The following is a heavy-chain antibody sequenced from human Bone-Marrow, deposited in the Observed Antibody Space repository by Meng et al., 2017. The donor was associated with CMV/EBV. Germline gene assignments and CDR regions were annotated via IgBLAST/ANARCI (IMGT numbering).Heavy chain of an antibody. CDR2: IGTAGDT. J-gene: IGHJ6*02. D-gene: IGHD6-6*01. CDR3: ARLYSSSSGKGMDV. Sequence: GESLKISCAASGFTFSSYDMHWVRQATGKGLEWVSAIGTAGDTYYPGSVKGRFTISRENAKNSLYLQMNSLRAEDTAIYYCARLYSSSSGKGMDVWGQGTTVTVSS. CDR1: GFTFSSYD. V-gene: IGHV3-13*01.